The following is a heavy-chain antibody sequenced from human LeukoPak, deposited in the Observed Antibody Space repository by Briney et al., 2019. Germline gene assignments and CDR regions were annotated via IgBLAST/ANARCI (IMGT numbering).Heavy chain of an antibody. Sequence: PSETLSLTCTVSGGSISSSNYYWGWIRQPPGKGLEWIASIYYSGITYYNPSLKSRVTISVDTSKNQFSLKLSSVTAADTAVYHCASSQCPIAAADNWFDPWGQGTLVTVSS. D-gene: IGHD6-13*01. J-gene: IGHJ5*02. V-gene: IGHV4-39*01. CDR2: IYYSGIT. CDR3: ASSQCPIAAADNWFDP. CDR1: GGSISSSNYY.